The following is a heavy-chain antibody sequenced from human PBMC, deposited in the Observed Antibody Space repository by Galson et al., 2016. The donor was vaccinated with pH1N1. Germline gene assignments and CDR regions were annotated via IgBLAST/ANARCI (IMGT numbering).Heavy chain of an antibody. V-gene: IGHV3-30*03. CDR3: ARADYGDYVGYFDL. CDR1: GFTFSSYG. D-gene: IGHD4-17*01. Sequence: SLRLSCAASGFTFSSYGMHWVRQAPGKGLEWVAVISYDGSNKYYADSVKGRFTISRDNSKNTLYLQMNSLRAEDTAVYYCARADYGDYVGYFDLWGRGTLVTVSS. CDR2: ISYDGSNK. J-gene: IGHJ2*01.